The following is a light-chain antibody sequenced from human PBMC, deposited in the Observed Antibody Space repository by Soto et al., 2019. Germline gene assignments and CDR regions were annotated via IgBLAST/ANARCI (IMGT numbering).Light chain of an antibody. CDR2: GAS. CDR3: QHYGSSPWT. CDR1: QSVSSNY. Sequence: EIVLTQSPGTLSVSPGERATLSCRASQSVSSNYLAWYKQKPGQAPRPLIYGASSSATGIPDRFSGSGAGTDFTLTISGLESNDFAVYYGQHYGSSPWTFGNGTKVEIK. V-gene: IGKV3-20*01. J-gene: IGKJ1*01.